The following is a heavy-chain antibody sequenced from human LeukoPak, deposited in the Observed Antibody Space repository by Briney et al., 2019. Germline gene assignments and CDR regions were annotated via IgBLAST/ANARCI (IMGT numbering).Heavy chain of an antibody. D-gene: IGHD2-8*01. J-gene: IGHJ4*02. CDR2: ISSNGGST. V-gene: IGHV3-64*01. CDR3: ARWGCTSGVCYNDY. Sequence: GGSLRLSCAASGFTFSSYAMHWVRQAPGKGLEYVSAISSNGGSTYYANSVKGRFTISRDNSKNTLYLQMGSLRPEDMAVYYCARWGCTSGVCYNDYWGQGTLVTVSS. CDR1: GFTFSSYA.